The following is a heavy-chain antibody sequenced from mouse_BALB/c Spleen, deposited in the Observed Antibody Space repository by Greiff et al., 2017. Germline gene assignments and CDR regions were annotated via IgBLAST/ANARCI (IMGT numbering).Heavy chain of an antibody. CDR1: GFTFSSYG. V-gene: IGHV5-6*01. CDR2: ISSGGSYT. D-gene: IGHD3-1*01. J-gene: IGHJ4*01. CDR3: ARGGAARVYYYAMDY. Sequence: EVQLQESGGDLVKPGGSLKLSCAASGFTFSSYGMSWVRQTPDKRLEWVATISSGGSYTYYPDSVKGRFTISRDNAKNTLYLQMSSLKSEDTAMYYCARGGAARVYYYAMDYWGQGTSVTVSS.